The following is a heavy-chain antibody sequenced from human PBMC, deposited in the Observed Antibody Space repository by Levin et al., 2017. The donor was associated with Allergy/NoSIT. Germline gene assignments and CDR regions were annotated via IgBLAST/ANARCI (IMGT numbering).Heavy chain of an antibody. Sequence: PSETLSLTCAVYGGSFSAYYWSWIRQPPRKGLEWMGEISLSGDTNYNQSLKSRVTMSVDTSQNQFSLKLNSVTAADTAVYECAYHEGRGPDYWGRGTLVTVSS. CDR1: GGSFSAYY. D-gene: IGHD2-15*01. V-gene: IGHV4-34*01. CDR3: AYHEGRGPDY. CDR2: ISLSGDT. J-gene: IGHJ4*02.